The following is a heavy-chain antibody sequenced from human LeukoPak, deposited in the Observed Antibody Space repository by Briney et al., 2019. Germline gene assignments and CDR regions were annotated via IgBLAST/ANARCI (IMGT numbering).Heavy chain of an antibody. Sequence: SETLSLTCTVSGGSISSYYWSWIRQPPGRGLEWIGYIYYSGSTNYNPSLKSRVTISVDTSKNQFSLELSSVTAADTAVYYCARVDFWSGLRWGQGTLVTVSS. CDR2: IYYSGST. CDR3: ARVDFWSGLR. CDR1: GGSISSYY. J-gene: IGHJ4*02. V-gene: IGHV4-59*01. D-gene: IGHD3-3*01.